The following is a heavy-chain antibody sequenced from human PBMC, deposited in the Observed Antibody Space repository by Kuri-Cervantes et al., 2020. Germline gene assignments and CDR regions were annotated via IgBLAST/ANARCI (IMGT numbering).Heavy chain of an antibody. Sequence: GSLRLSCTVSGGSISSYYWSWIRQPAGKGLEWIGRIYTSGSTNYNPSLKSRVTISVDKSKNQFSLKLSSVTAADTALYYCAMRISRGYMEVWGKGTPVTVSS. V-gene: IGHV4-4*07. CDR2: IYTSGST. D-gene: IGHD3-10*01. CDR3: AMRISRGYMEV. CDR1: GGSISSYY. J-gene: IGHJ6*03.